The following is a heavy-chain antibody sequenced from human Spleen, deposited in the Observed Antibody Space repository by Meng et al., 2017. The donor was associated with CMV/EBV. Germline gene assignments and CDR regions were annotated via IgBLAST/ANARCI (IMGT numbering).Heavy chain of an antibody. CDR3: ARDSRYYDFWSGYFDY. CDR1: SISRGGYY. J-gene: IGHJ4*02. V-gene: IGHV4-31*02. D-gene: IGHD3-3*01. CDR2: IYYSGST. Sequence: SISRGGYYWSWIRQHPGKGLEWIGYIYYSGSTYYNPSLKSRVTISVDTSKNQFSLKLSSVTAADTAVYYCARDSRYYDFWSGYFDYWGQGTLVTVSS.